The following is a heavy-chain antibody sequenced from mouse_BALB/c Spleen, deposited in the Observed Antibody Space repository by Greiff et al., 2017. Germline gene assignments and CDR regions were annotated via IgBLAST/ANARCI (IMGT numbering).Heavy chain of an antibody. CDR3: TLIYDGYYGYFDY. V-gene: IGHV6-6*02. D-gene: IGHD2-3*01. CDR1: GFTFSNYW. CDR2: IRLKSNNYAT. Sequence: EVKLMESGGGLVQPGGSMKLSCVASGFTFSNYWMNWVRQSPEKGLEWVAEIRLKSNNYATHYAESVKGRFTISRDDSKSSVYLQMNNLRAEDTGIYYCTLIYDGYYGYFDYWGQGTTLTVSS. J-gene: IGHJ2*01.